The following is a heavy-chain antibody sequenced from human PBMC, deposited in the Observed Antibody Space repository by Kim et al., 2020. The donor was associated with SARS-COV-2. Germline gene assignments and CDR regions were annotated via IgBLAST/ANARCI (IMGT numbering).Heavy chain of an antibody. D-gene: IGHD2-21*01. Sequence: GGSLRLSCAASGFTFSSYGMHWVRQAPGKGLEWVAVISYDGSNKYYADSVKGRFTISRDNSKNTLYLQMNSLRAEDTAVYYCAKDQTSSVVIAMDGMDVWGQGTTVTVSS. CDR1: GFTFSSYG. CDR2: ISYDGSNK. CDR3: AKDQTSSVVIAMDGMDV. V-gene: IGHV3-30*18. J-gene: IGHJ6*02.